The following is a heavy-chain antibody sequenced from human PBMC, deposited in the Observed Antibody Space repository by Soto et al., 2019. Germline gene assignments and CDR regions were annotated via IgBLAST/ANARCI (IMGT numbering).Heavy chain of an antibody. J-gene: IGHJ5*02. V-gene: IGHV4-61*01. Sequence: NPSETLSLTCTVSGGSVGSGSYYWSWIRQPPGKGLEWIGYIYYSGSTNYNPSLKSRVTISVDTSKNQFSLKLSSVTAADTAVYYCARATYYDFWSGYSNWFDPWGQGTLVTVSS. CDR3: ARATYYDFWSGYSNWFDP. CDR1: GGSVGSGSYY. D-gene: IGHD3-3*01. CDR2: IYYSGST.